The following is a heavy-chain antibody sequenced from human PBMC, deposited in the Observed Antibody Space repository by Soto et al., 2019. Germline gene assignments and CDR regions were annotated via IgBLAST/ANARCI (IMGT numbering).Heavy chain of an antibody. CDR1: GFTFSSYS. Sequence: GGSLRLSCAASGFTFSSYSMNWVRQAPGKGLEWVSSISSSSSYIYYADSVKGRFTISRDNAKNSLYLQMNSLRAEDTAVYYCAREVANGVQDYFDYWGQGTLVTVSS. J-gene: IGHJ4*02. D-gene: IGHD2-8*01. CDR2: ISSSSSYI. CDR3: AREVANGVQDYFDY. V-gene: IGHV3-21*01.